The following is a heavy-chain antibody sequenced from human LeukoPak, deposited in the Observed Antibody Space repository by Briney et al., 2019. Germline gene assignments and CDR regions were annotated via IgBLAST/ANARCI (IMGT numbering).Heavy chain of an antibody. Sequence: GSLRLSCAASGFTFSSYAMHWVRQAPGKGLEWVAVISYDGSNKYYADSVKGRFTISRDNSKNTLYLQMNSLRAEDTAAYYCARDAVGYCSGGSCSSFDYWGQGTLVTVSS. J-gene: IGHJ4*02. CDR1: GFTFSSYA. CDR3: ARDAVGYCSGGSCSSFDY. V-gene: IGHV3-30*04. CDR2: ISYDGSNK. D-gene: IGHD2-15*01.